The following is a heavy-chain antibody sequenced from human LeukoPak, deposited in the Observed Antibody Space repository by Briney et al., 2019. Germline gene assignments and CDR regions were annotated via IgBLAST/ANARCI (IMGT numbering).Heavy chain of an antibody. Sequence: SLRLSCAASGFTFDDYAMHWVRQAPGKGLEWVSGISWNSGSIGYADSVKGRFTISRDNAKNSLYLQMNSLRAGDTALYYCARGVTYYYGSGSPYYFDYWGQGTLVTVSS. J-gene: IGHJ4*02. CDR1: GFTFDDYA. CDR2: ISWNSGSI. CDR3: ARGVTYYYGSGSPYYFDY. D-gene: IGHD3-10*01. V-gene: IGHV3-9*01.